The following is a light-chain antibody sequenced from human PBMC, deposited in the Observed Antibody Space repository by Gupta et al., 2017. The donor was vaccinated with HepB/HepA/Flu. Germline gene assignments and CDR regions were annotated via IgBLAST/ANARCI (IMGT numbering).Light chain of an antibody. CDR3: QQGNYSIT. Sequence: ETLMTQSPATLSLSPGERATLSCRASQSVGSILAWYQQKPGQAPRLLIYRASNRASGVPARFSGGGSATDFTLTSSRRENEDFAFYYQQQGNYSITFGQGTQVEIK. V-gene: IGKV3-11*01. CDR2: RAS. J-gene: IGKJ5*01. CDR1: QSVGSI.